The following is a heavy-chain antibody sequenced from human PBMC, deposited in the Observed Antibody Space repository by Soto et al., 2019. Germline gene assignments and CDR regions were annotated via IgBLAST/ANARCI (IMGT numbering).Heavy chain of an antibody. Sequence: GASVKVSCKAPGYTFTSYDINWVRQATGQGLEWMGWMNPNSGNTGYAQKFQGRVTMTRNTSISTAYMELSSLRSEDTAVYYCARERRCYDFWSGYSACYYYGMDVWGQGTTVTVSS. J-gene: IGHJ6*02. D-gene: IGHD3-3*01. V-gene: IGHV1-8*01. CDR3: ARERRCYDFWSGYSACYYYGMDV. CDR2: MNPNSGNT. CDR1: GYTFTSYD.